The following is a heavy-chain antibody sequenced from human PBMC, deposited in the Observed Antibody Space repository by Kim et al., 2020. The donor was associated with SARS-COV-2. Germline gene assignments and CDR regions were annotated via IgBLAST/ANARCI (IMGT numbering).Heavy chain of an antibody. J-gene: IGHJ3*02. Sequence: SETLSLTCTVSGYSISSGYYWGWIRQPPGKGLEWIGSIYHSGSTYYNPSLKSRVTISVDTSKNQFSLKLSSVTAADTAVYYCARGATTMVRGVDAFDIWGQGTMVTVSS. V-gene: IGHV4-38-2*02. CDR2: IYHSGST. CDR3: ARGATTMVRGVDAFDI. D-gene: IGHD3-10*01. CDR1: GYSISSGYY.